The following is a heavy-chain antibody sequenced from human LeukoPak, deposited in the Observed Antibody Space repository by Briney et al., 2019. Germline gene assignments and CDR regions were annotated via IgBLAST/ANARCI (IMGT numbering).Heavy chain of an antibody. V-gene: IGHV4-38-2*01. CDR1: GYSISSGYY. CDR3: ARAPLFYGDYDLGDAFDI. J-gene: IGHJ3*02. D-gene: IGHD4-17*01. CDR2: IYHSGST. Sequence: QASETLSLTCAVSGYSISSGYYWGWIRQPPGKGLEWIGSIYHSGSTYYNPSLQSRVTISVDTSKNQFSLRLSSVTAADTAVYYCARAPLFYGDYDLGDAFDIWGQGTMVTVSS.